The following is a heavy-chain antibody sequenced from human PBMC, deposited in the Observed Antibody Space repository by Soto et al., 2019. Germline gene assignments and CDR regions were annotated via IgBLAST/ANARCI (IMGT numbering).Heavy chain of an antibody. D-gene: IGHD3-16*02. V-gene: IGHV4-34*01. CDR2: INHSGST. Sequence: SEPLSLTCAVYGGSFSGYYWSWIRQPPGKGLEWIGDINHSGSTNYNPSLKSRVTISVDTSKNRFSLKLSSVTAADTAVYYCARGGGMIAFGGVIVIPYYYYYMDVWGKGTTVTVCS. CDR1: GGSFSGYY. J-gene: IGHJ6*03. CDR3: ARGGGMIAFGGVIVIPYYYYYMDV.